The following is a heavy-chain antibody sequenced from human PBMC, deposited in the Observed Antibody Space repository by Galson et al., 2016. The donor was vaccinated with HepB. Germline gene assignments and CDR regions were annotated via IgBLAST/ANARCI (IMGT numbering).Heavy chain of an antibody. Sequence: SVKVSCKASGYTITGQYMHWVRQAPGQGLEWMGWINPNTGVTKYAQKFRGRVTMTRDTSINTAYMDVRSLRSDDTALYYCARVSGEVGSWYFDLWGRGTLVSVSS. D-gene: IGHD7-27*01. CDR2: INPNTGVT. V-gene: IGHV1-2*02. CDR3: ARVSGEVGSWYFDL. J-gene: IGHJ2*01. CDR1: GYTITGQY.